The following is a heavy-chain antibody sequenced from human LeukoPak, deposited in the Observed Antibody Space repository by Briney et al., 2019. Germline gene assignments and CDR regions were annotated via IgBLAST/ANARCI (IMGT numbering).Heavy chain of an antibody. D-gene: IGHD3-10*01. CDR1: GGSISSNNW. V-gene: IGHV4-4*02. CDR2: IYHSGNA. Sequence: SETLSLTCAVSGGSISSNNWWSWVRQPPGKGLEWIGEIYHSGNANYNPSLKTRVTMSVDKSKNQFSLILSSVTAADTAVYYCARDSGTTGEVKFDPWGQGTLVTVSS. J-gene: IGHJ5*02. CDR3: ARDSGTTGEVKFDP.